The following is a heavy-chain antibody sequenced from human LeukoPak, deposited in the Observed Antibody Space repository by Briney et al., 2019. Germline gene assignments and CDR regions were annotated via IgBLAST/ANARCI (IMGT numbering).Heavy chain of an antibody. CDR2: ISAYNGNT. CDR3: ARDDYYDSSGYSLFDY. J-gene: IGHJ4*02. V-gene: IGHV1-18*01. D-gene: IGHD3-22*01. CDR1: GYTFTSYG. Sequence: GASVKVSCKASGYTFTSYGISWVRQAPGQGLDWMGWISAYNGNTNYAQKLQGRVTMTTDTSTSTAYMELRSLRSDDTAVYYCARDDYYDSSGYSLFDYWGQGTLVTVSS.